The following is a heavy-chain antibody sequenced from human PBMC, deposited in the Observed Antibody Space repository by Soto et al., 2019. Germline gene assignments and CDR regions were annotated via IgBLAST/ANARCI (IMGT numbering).Heavy chain of an antibody. CDR1: GLPFSTSA. CDR3: GKYSGSYPVYNGMNV. Sequence: GGSLRLSCVASGLPFSTSAMNWVRQAPGKGLEWVSIISASSDAAYYAESVKGRFTSSRDNSKNTLYLQMDSLRPEDTAVYYCGKYSGSYPVYNGMNVWGQGTTVTVS. J-gene: IGHJ6*02. CDR2: ISASSDAA. V-gene: IGHV3-23*01. D-gene: IGHD1-26*01.